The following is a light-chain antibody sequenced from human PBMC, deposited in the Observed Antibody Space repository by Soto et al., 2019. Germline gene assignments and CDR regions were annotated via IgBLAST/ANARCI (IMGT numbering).Light chain of an antibody. Sequence: QSVLTQPASVSGSPGQSITISCTGTSSDVGGYQYVSWYQQYPGKAPKLVIYEVSNRPSGVSIRFSGSKSGDTASLTISGLQAEDEADYSCCSYTLRSTLVFGEGTKRTVL. CDR1: SSDVGGYQY. CDR3: CSYTLRSTLV. CDR2: EVS. V-gene: IGLV2-14*01. J-gene: IGLJ2*01.